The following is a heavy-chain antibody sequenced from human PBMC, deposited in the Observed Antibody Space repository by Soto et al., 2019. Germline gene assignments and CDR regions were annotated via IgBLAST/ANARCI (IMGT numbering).Heavy chain of an antibody. Sequence: VGSLRLSCAASGFTFSSYGMHWVRQAPGKGLEWVAVISYDGSNKYYADSVKGRFTISRDNSKNTLYLQMNSLRAEDTAVYYCAKGFFGSSSWYSHYGMDVWGQGTTVTVSS. CDR1: GFTFSSYG. J-gene: IGHJ6*02. V-gene: IGHV3-30*18. CDR2: ISYDGSNK. D-gene: IGHD6-13*01. CDR3: AKGFFGSSSWYSHYGMDV.